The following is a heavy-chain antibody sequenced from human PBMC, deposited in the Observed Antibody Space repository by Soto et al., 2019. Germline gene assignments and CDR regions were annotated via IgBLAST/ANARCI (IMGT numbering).Heavy chain of an antibody. CDR3: AGGSLVSRYYGLKV. V-gene: IGHV4-4*07. Sequence: PETLYLTCSVSGVSMNDYYWSWIRQTAGGRLEWIGRIFTNGNTNYNPSLRGRLTMSVHTSTNHVSLRLTSVTAADTAVYFWAGGSLVSRYYGLKVWGQGTRVTVS. D-gene: IGHD3-10*01. CDR1: GVSMNDYY. CDR2: IFTNGNT. J-gene: IGHJ6*02.